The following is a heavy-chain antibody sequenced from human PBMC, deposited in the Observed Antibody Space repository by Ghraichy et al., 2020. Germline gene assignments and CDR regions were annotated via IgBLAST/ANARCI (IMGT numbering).Heavy chain of an antibody. J-gene: IGHJ6*03. Sequence: GGSLRLSCAASGFTFSSYAMHWVRQAPGKGLEWVAVISYDGSNKYYADSVKGRFTISRDNSKNTLYLQMNSLRAEDTAVYYCARGAVVVITFYYYMDVWGKGTTVTVSS. V-gene: IGHV3-30*04. CDR1: GFTFSSYA. D-gene: IGHD3-22*01. CDR3: ARGAVVVITFYYYMDV. CDR2: ISYDGSNK.